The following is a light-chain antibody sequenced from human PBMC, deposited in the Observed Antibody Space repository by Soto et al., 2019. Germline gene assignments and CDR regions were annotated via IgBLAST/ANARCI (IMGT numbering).Light chain of an antibody. Sequence: QSVLSQPPSASGTPGQRVTISCSGSMYNIGSNAVNWYQQLPGTAPKLLIYSNNERPSGVPDRFSGSKSGTSASLAISGLQSEDEADYYRAAWDDRLSGYVFGTGTKLTVL. CDR1: MYNIGSNA. V-gene: IGLV1-44*01. J-gene: IGLJ1*01. CDR3: AAWDDRLSGYV. CDR2: SNN.